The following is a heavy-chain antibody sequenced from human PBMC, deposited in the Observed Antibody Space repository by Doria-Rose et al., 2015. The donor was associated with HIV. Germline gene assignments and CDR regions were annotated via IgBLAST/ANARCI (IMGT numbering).Heavy chain of an antibody. CDR1: GVSLSSPGMG. Sequence: QVTLKESGPVLVKPTETLTLTCTVSGVSLSSPGMGVSWIRQHPGKALEWLANNFSDDERSYKTSLKSRLTISRCTSKSQVVLTMTDRDPVDTATYYCARIKSSRWYHKYYFDFWGQGTLSSSPQ. CDR3: ARIKSSRWYHKYYFDF. D-gene: IGHD6-13*01. CDR2: NFSDDER. V-gene: IGHV2-26*01. J-gene: IGHJ4*02.